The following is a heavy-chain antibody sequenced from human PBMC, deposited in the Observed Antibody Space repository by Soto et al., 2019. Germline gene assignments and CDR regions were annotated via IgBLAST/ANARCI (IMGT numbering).Heavy chain of an antibody. CDR3: AREGGRHCSPTRCYNAFDI. J-gene: IGHJ3*02. Sequence: GGSLRLSCAASGVRFSAFSVNLVRQAPGKGLEWVSYISSSGSTIYYADSVKGRFTISRDNAKNSLYLQLNSLRDDDTAVYYCAREGGRHCSPTRCYNAFDIWGQGTMVTVS. D-gene: IGHD2-2*02. CDR1: GVRFSAFS. CDR2: ISSSGSTI. V-gene: IGHV3-48*02.